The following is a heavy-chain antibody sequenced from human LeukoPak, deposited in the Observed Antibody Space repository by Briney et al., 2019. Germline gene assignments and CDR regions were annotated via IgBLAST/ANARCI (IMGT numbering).Heavy chain of an antibody. J-gene: IGHJ3*02. V-gene: IGHV4-59*01. CDR2: IYYSGST. D-gene: IGHD2-21*02. CDR3: ARHAYCGGDCYSRPRAFDI. Sequence: SETLSLTCTVSGGSISSYYWSWIRQPPGKGLEWIGYIYYSGSTNYNPSLKSRVTISVDTFKNQFSLKLSSVTAADTAVYYCARHAYCGGDCYSRPRAFDIWGQGTMVTVSS. CDR1: GGSISSYY.